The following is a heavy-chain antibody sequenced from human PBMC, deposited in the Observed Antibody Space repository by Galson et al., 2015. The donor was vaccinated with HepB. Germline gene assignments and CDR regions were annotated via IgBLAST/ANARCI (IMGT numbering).Heavy chain of an antibody. D-gene: IGHD4-17*01. CDR3: AKDRAYGSADYFFDD. Sequence: SLRLSCAASGFAFSSYGMHWVRQAPGKGLEWVAVISYDGRDKYHADSVKGRFTISRDNSKNTLYLQMNSLRAEDTAVYYCAKDRAYGSADYFFDDWGQGTLVTVSS. J-gene: IGHJ4*02. V-gene: IGHV3-30*18. CDR1: GFAFSSYG. CDR2: ISYDGRDK.